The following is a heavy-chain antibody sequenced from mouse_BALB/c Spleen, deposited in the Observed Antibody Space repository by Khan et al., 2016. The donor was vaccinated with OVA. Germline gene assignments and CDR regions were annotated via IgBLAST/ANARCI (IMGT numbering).Heavy chain of an antibody. Sequence: VQLQESGAELARPGASVKMSCKASGYTFTSYTIHWIKKRPGQGLEWIGYINPSNGYTNYNQKFNDKATLTTDKSSTPAYLQLSSLTADDSAVYNCVRDGAYHRNDGWFAFWGQGTLVTVSA. CDR1: GYTFTSYT. J-gene: IGHJ3*01. V-gene: IGHV1-4*01. CDR2: INPSNGYT. CDR3: VRDGAYHRNDGWFAF. D-gene: IGHD2-14*01.